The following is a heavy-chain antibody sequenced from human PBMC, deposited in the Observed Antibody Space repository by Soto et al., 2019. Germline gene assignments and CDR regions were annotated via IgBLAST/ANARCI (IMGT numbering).Heavy chain of an antibody. CDR1: GFTFSSYG. V-gene: IGHV3-33*01. J-gene: IGHJ4*02. D-gene: IGHD3-10*01. CDR2: IWYDGSNK. CDR3: ARESITMVRGVDY. Sequence: QVQLVESGGGVVQPGRSLRLSCAASGFTFSSYGMHWVRQAPGKGLEWVAVIWYDGSNKYYADSVEGRFTISRDNSKNTLYLQMNSLRAEDTAVYYCARESITMVRGVDYWGQGTLVTVSS.